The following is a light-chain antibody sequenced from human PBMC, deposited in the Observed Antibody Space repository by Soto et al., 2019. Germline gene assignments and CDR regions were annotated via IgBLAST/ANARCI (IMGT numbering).Light chain of an antibody. J-gene: IGKJ1*01. V-gene: IGKV3-20*01. CDR1: ESVSSNY. Sequence: EIVLTQSPGTLSLSPGERATLSCRASESVSSNYLAWHQQKPGQAPRLLIYGASSRATGIPDRFSGSGSGTDFTLTISRLEPEDFAVYYCQQHGSSPRTFGQGTKVELK. CDR3: QQHGSSPRT. CDR2: GAS.